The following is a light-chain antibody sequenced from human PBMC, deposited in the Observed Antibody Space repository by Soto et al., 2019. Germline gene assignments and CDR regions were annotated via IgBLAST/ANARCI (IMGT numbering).Light chain of an antibody. CDR3: MQGTHWPPYT. J-gene: IGKJ2*01. Sequence: EIVLTQSPATLSLSPGERATLSCRASQSVSSYIAWYQQKPGQAPRLLIYDASNRATGIPARFSGSGSDTDFTLKISGVEAEDVGVYYCMQGTHWPPYTFGQGTKLEIK. CDR1: QSVSSY. CDR2: DAS. V-gene: IGKV3-11*01.